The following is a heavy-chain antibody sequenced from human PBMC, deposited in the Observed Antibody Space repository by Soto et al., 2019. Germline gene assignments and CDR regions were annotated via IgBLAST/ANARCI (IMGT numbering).Heavy chain of an antibody. Sequence: QVQLVQSGAEVKKPGSSVKVSCKASGGTFSSYTISWVRQAPGQGLEWMGRIIPILGIANYAQKFQGRVTTXADKSTSTAYMELSSLRSEDTAVYYCASYSSSWYVWGQGTLVTVSS. CDR2: IIPILGIA. V-gene: IGHV1-69*02. CDR1: GGTFSSYT. J-gene: IGHJ4*02. D-gene: IGHD6-13*01. CDR3: ASYSSSWYV.